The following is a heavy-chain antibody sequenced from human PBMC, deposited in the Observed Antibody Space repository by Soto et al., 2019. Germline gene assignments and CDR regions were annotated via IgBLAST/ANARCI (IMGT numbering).Heavy chain of an antibody. CDR3: ARVLRVSGVATIKEHYNGMDA. J-gene: IGHJ6*02. V-gene: IGHV3-30-3*01. D-gene: IGHD5-12*01. CDR2: ISYDGSNK. CDR1: GFPFSSYA. Sequence: GGSLRLSCAASGFPFSSYARHLVRRSPGKGLEWGAVISYDGSNKYYADSVKGRFTISRDNSKNTLYLQMNSLRAEDTAVYYCARVLRVSGVATIKEHYNGMDACGQG.